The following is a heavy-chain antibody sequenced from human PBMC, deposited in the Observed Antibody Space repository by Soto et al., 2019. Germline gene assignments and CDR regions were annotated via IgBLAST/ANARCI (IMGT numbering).Heavy chain of an antibody. CDR3: ARGGYDTSGQTFIGWGPDC. CDR1: GVSITSGSYY. V-gene: IGHV4-30-4*01. D-gene: IGHD3-22*01. J-gene: IGHJ4*02. Sequence: HVQLQESGPGPVTPSQTLSLSCTVSGVSITSGSYYWTWVRQSSGKGLEWIGYRYYSGNTYYNPSLNGRAPISVDTSNNHFSLKLTSVTAADTAVYYCARGGYDTSGQTFIGWGPDCWGQGTLVTVSS. CDR2: RYYSGNT.